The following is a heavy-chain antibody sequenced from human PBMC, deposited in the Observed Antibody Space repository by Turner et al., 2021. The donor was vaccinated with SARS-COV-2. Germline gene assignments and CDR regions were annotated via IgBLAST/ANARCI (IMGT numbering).Heavy chain of an antibody. Sequence: QVQLQESVPGLVKPSHTLSLTCTVSGGSISSGGYYWSWIRQHPGKGLVWIGYIYNSGNTYYTPSFKSRVTLSVDSSKNQFSLKLSSVTAADTAVYFCARSSTSSNRFDYWGQGTLVTVSS. CDR3: ARSSTSSNRFDY. CDR1: GGSISSGGYY. J-gene: IGHJ4*02. V-gene: IGHV4-31*03. CDR2: IYNSGNT. D-gene: IGHD6-13*01.